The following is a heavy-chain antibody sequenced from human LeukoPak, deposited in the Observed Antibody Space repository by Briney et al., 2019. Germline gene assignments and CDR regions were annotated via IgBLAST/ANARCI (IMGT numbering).Heavy chain of an antibody. CDR2: IYHSGST. D-gene: IGHD1-14*01. CDR3: ARDHPVFPEKGDAFDI. Sequence: SETLSLTCAVSGGSISSSNWWSWVRQPPGKGLEWIGEIYHSGSTNYNPSLKSRVTISVDKSKNQFSLKLSSVTAADTAVYYCARDHPVFPEKGDAFDIWGQGTMVTVSS. V-gene: IGHV4-4*02. J-gene: IGHJ3*02. CDR1: GGSISSSNW.